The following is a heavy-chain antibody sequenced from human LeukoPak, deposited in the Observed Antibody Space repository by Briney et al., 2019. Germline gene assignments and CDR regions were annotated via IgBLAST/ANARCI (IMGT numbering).Heavy chain of an antibody. CDR3: AAHIEYSSSLVVY. CDR1: GFTFSSYW. Sequence: GGSLRLSCAASGFTFSSYWMHWVRQAPGKGLVWVSRIKSDGSNIVYADSVKGRFTISRDNAKNTLFLQMNSLRAEDTAVYYCAAHIEYSSSLVVYWGQGTLVTVSS. V-gene: IGHV3-74*01. J-gene: IGHJ4*02. D-gene: IGHD6-6*01. CDR2: IKSDGSNI.